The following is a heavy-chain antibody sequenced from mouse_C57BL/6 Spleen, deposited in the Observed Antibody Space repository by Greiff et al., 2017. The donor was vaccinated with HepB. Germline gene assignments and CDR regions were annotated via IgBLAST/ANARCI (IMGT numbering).Heavy chain of an antibody. Sequence: QVQLQQSGAELVRPGTSVKLSCKASGYTFTSYWMHWVKQRPGQGLEWIGVIDPSDSYTNYNQKFKGKATLTVDTSSSTAYMQLSSLTSEDSEVYYCARSIYYSNLYAMDYWGQGTSVTVSS. CDR1: GYTFTSYW. CDR3: ARSIYYSNLYAMDY. V-gene: IGHV1-59*01. D-gene: IGHD2-5*01. CDR2: IDPSDSYT. J-gene: IGHJ4*01.